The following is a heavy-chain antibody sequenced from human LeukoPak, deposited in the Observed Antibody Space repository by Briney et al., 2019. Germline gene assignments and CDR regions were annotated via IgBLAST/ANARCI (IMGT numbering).Heavy chain of an antibody. CDR1: GFTFSNYA. D-gene: IGHD6-13*01. Sequence: GGSLRVSCAASGFTFSNYAMSWVRQAPGKGLEWVSGISGSGDATWCADSVKGRFTISRDNAKKSLYLQMNSLRVEGMALYYCLRGRGTAGGTHKSYYFDFWGQGTLVTASS. V-gene: IGHV3-23*01. CDR2: ISGSGDAT. J-gene: IGHJ4*02. CDR3: LRGRGTAGGTHKSYYFDF.